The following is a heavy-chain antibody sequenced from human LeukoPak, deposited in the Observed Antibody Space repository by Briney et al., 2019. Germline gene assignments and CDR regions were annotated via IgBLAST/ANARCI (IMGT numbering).Heavy chain of an antibody. CDR2: ISSSGSTI. CDR1: GFTFSSYE. J-gene: IGHJ4*02. D-gene: IGHD3-16*02. CDR3: ARENWFGGVIVLFDY. Sequence: GGSLRLSCVASGFTFSSYEMNWVRQAPGKGLEWVSYISSSGSTIYYADSVKGRFTISRDNAKNSLYLQMNSLRAEDTAVYYCARENWFGGVIVLFDYWGQGPLVTVSS. V-gene: IGHV3-48*03.